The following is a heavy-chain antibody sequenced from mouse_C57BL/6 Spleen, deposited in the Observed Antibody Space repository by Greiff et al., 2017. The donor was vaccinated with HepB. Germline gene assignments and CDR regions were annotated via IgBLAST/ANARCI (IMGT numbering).Heavy chain of an antibody. J-gene: IGHJ4*01. D-gene: IGHD1-1*01. Sequence: VQLQQSGAELAKPGASVKLSCKASGYTFTSYWMHWVKQRPGQGLEWIGYINPSSGYTKYNQKFKDKATLTADKSSSTAYMQLSSLTYEDSAVYYGGRFGSTYYYAMDYWGQGTSVTVSS. CDR1: GYTFTSYW. V-gene: IGHV1-7*01. CDR2: INPSSGYT. CDR3: GRFGSTYYYAMDY.